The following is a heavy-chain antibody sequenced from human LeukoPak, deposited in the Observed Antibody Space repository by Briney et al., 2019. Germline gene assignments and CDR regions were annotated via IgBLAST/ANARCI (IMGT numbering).Heavy chain of an antibody. CDR2: IYHSGST. V-gene: IGHV4-4*02. CDR1: GGSISSSNW. J-gene: IGHJ4*02. D-gene: IGHD3-9*01. CDR3: ARGGLRYFDWSLRSLDY. Sequence: KPSETLSLTCAVSGGSISSSNWWSWVRQPPGKGLEWIGEIYHSGSTNYNPSLKSRVTISVDKSKNQFSLKLSSVTAADTAVYYCARGGLRYFDWSLRSLDYWGQGTLVTVSS.